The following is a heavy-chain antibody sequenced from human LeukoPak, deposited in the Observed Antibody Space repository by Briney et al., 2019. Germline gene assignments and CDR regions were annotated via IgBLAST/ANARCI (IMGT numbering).Heavy chain of an antibody. D-gene: IGHD6-13*01. CDR2: ISSNGGST. V-gene: IGHV3-64D*06. CDR3: VGYSSSPLDY. Sequence: GGSLRLSCSASGFTFSSYAMHWVRQAPGKGLDYVSAISSNGGSTYYADSVKGRFTISRDNSKNTLYLQMSSLRAEDTAVYYCVGYSSSPLDYWGQGTLVTVSS. CDR1: GFTFSSYA. J-gene: IGHJ4*02.